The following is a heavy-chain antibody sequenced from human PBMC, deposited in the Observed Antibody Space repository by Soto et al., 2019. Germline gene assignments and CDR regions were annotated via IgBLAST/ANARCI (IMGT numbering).Heavy chain of an antibody. CDR1: GGSISSSSYY. V-gene: IGHV4-39*01. CDR2: IYYSGST. Sequence: SETLSLTCTVSGGSISSSSYYWGWIRQPPGKGLEWIGSIYYSGSTYYNPSLKSRVTISVDTSKNQFSLKLSSVTAADTAVYYCARADRKRWIQLSWGQGTLVTVSS. J-gene: IGHJ4*02. D-gene: IGHD5-18*01. CDR3: ARADRKRWIQLS.